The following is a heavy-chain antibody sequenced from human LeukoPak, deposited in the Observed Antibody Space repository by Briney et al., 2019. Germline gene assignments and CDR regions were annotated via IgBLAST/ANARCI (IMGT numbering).Heavy chain of an antibody. CDR2: VSSGSSTI. J-gene: IGHJ4*02. V-gene: IGHV3-11*04. CDR1: GFTFSDYY. D-gene: IGHD7-27*01. CDR3: NVRWGPNSDY. Sequence: GGSLRLSCAASGFTFSDYYMSWIRQAPGKVLEWVSYVSSGSSTIYYADSVKGRFTVSRDNGKRSLYLHMNSLRAEDAAMYYCNVRWGPNSDYWGQGTLVTVSS.